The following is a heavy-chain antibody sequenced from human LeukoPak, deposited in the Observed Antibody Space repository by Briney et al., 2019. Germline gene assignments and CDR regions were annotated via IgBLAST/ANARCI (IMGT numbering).Heavy chain of an antibody. CDR2: ISWDGGST. V-gene: IGHV3-43*01. D-gene: IGHD4-17*01. CDR1: GFTFDDYT. CDR3: AKHFDYGDIVGYFDY. J-gene: IGHJ4*02. Sequence: GGSLRLSCSASGFTFDDYTMHWVRQAPGKGLEWVSLISWDGGSTYSVKGRFTISRDNSKNSLYLQMNSLRTEDTALYYCAKHFDYGDIVGYFDYWGQGTLVTVSS.